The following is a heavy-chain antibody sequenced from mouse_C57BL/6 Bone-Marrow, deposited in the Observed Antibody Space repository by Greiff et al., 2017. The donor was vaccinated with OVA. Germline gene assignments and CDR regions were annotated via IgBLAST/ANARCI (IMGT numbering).Heavy chain of an antibody. CDR3: ARWTAQATYAMDY. CDR2: ISYSGST. Sequence: EVKLVESGPGLAQPSPPLSLPFSFTCYSITSDYWNWIRKFPGNKLEYMGYISYSGSTYYNPSLKSRISITRDTSKNQYYLQLNSVTTEDTATYYCARWTAQATYAMDYWGQGTSVTVSS. V-gene: IGHV3-8*01. CDR1: CYSITSDY. D-gene: IGHD3-2*02. J-gene: IGHJ4*01.